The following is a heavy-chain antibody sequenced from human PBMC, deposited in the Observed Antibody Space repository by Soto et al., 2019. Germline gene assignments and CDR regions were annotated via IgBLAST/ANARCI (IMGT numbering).Heavy chain of an antibody. J-gene: IGHJ4*02. CDR2: ISQSGHT. CDR1: SGSFSGYY. Sequence: QVQLHQWGAGLLKPSETLSLACSIYSGSFSGYYWSWIRQPPGKGLEWIGEISQSGHTNYSPSLKSRVSISIDTYKKQISLNLDSVSAADTAVYYCARAPKVSGSSQTRPDFWGQGTLVTVSS. V-gene: IGHV4-34*01. CDR3: ARAPKVSGSSQTRPDF. D-gene: IGHD6-6*01.